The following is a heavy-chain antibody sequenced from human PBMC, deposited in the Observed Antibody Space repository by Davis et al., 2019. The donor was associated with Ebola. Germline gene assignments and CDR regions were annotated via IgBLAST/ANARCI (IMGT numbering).Heavy chain of an antibody. J-gene: IGHJ4*02. Sequence: PSETLSLTCTVSGASFNSHYWSWIRQPPGKGLEWIGYIYYSGSTNYNPSLKSRVSISIDTSKNQFSLRLNSVTAADTAIYYCAREGYRGGAFDYWGQGTLVPVSS. CDR3: AREGYRGGAFDY. CDR1: GASFNSHY. V-gene: IGHV4-59*11. D-gene: IGHD2-21*01. CDR2: IYYSGST.